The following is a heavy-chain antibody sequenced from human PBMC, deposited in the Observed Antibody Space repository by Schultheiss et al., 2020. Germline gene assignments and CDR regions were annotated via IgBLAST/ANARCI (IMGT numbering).Heavy chain of an antibody. CDR1: GFTFSSFW. CDR2: IKQDGSEK. Sequence: GGSLRLSCAASGFTFSSFWMSWVRQAPGKGLEWVANIKQDGSEKYYVDSVKGRFTISRDNAKNSLYLQMNSLRAEDTAVYYCARVQVNYDFWSGYYSGDWFDPWGQGTLVTVSS. J-gene: IGHJ5*02. CDR3: ARVQVNYDFWSGYYSGDWFDP. D-gene: IGHD3-3*01. V-gene: IGHV3-7*01.